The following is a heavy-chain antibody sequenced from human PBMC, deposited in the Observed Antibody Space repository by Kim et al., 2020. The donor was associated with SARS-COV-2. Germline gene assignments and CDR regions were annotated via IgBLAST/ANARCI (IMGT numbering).Heavy chain of an antibody. CDR1: GGSISSYY. V-gene: IGHV4-59*13. CDR3: ASGAPFGSGDYTSWVDP. CDR2: SYYSEST. Sequence: SETLSLTCTVSGGSISSYYWSWSRQPPGKGLEWIGYSYYSESTNYNPSPKRRVTISVDTSKNQFSLKLSSVTAAATAVYYCASGAPFGSGDYTSWVDPWGEETPVTLSS. D-gene: IGHD3-3*01. J-gene: IGHJ5*02.